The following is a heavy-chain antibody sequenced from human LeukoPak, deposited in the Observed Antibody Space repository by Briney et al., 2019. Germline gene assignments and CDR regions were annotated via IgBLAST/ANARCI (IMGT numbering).Heavy chain of an antibody. CDR3: ARSSEYYFGP. CDR2: IYYSGGT. V-gene: IGHV4-59*11. Sequence: SETLSLTCTVSGGSISGQYWSWLRQPPGKGLEWIGEIYYSGGTKYNPSLERRVTISLDTSKNQFSLRLTSMTTADTAVYYCARSSEYYFGPWGQGTLVTVSP. J-gene: IGHJ5*02. CDR1: GGSISGQY. D-gene: IGHD2/OR15-2a*01.